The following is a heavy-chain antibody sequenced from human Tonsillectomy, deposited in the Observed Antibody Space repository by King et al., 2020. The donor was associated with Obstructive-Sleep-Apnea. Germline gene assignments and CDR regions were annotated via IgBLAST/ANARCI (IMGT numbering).Heavy chain of an antibody. CDR1: GDSISSSSYY. V-gene: IGHV4-39*07. CDR2: IYYSGST. CDR3: ARTVGGVIAAAGTDY. D-gene: IGHD6-13*01. Sequence: LQLQESGPGLVKPSETLSLTCTVSGDSISSSSYYWGWIRQPPGKGLEWIWSIYYSGSTYYNPSLKSRVTISVDTSKNQFSLKLSSVTAADTAVYYCARTVGGVIAAAGTDYWGQGTLVTVSS. J-gene: IGHJ4*02.